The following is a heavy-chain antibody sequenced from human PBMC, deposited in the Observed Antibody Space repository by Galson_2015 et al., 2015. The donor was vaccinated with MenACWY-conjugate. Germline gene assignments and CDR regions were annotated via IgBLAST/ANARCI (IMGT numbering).Heavy chain of an antibody. CDR1: GYTFSSYS. V-gene: IGHV3-48*01. Sequence: LRLSCAASGYTFSSYSMNWVRQAPGKGLEWVSYISSSSSTIYYADSVKGRFTISRDNAKNSLYLQMNSLRAEDTAVYYCARDPPHYYYDSSGYDPTFDYWGQGTLVTVSS. CDR3: ARDPPHYYYDSSGYDPTFDY. J-gene: IGHJ4*02. CDR2: ISSSSSTI. D-gene: IGHD3-22*01.